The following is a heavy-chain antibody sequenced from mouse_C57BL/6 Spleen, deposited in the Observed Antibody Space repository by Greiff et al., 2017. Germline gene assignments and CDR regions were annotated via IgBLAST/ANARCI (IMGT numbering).Heavy chain of an antibody. Sequence: VQLQQSGAELVMPGASVKLSCQASGSTFTSYWMPWVTQRPGQGLEWIGELDPSDSYPNYNQNFKGKSTLTVDKSSSAAYMQLSSLTSEDSAVYYCARSYSNYLYAMDYWGQGTSVTVSS. V-gene: IGHV1-69*01. CDR1: GSTFTSYW. D-gene: IGHD2-5*01. CDR3: ARSYSNYLYAMDY. J-gene: IGHJ4*01. CDR2: LDPSDSYP.